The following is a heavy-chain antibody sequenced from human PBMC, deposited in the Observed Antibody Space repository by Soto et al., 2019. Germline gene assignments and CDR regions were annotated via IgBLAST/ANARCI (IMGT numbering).Heavy chain of an antibody. CDR3: ARDRVATIGYDY. D-gene: IGHD5-12*01. Sequence: QVQLVQSGAEVKKPGSSVKVSCKASGGTFSSYTISWVRQAPGQGLEWMGRIIPILGIANYAQKFQGRVTIXAXXSTSTAYMELSSLRSEDTAVYYCARDRVATIGYDYWGQGTLVTVSS. CDR2: IIPILGIA. CDR1: GGTFSSYT. J-gene: IGHJ4*02. V-gene: IGHV1-69*08.